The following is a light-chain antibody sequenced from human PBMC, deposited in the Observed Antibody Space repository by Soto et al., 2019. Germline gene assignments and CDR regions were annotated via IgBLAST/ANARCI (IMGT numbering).Light chain of an antibody. J-gene: IGLJ1*01. CDR1: SSDVGGYNY. V-gene: IGLV2-14*01. CDR3: SSYTSNSTLYV. CDR2: EVS. Sequence: QSALTQPASVSGSPGQSITISCTGTSSDVGGYNYVSWYQQHPDKAPKLMIYEVSNRPSGVSNRFSGSKSGNTASLTISGLQAEDEADYYCSSYTSNSTLYVFGTGTKLTVL.